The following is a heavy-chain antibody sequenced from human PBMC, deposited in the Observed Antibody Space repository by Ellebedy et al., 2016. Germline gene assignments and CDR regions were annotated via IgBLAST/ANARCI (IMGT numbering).Heavy chain of an antibody. CDR2: ISYDGSNK. V-gene: IGHV3-30*03. CDR1: GFTFSSYG. D-gene: IGHD5-24*01. Sequence: GESLKISXAASGFTFSSYGMHWVSQAPGKGLEWVAVISYDGSNKYYADSVKGRFTISRDNAKNSLYLQMNSLRAEDTALYYCARDRRDGPDYWGQGTLVTVSS. J-gene: IGHJ4*02. CDR3: ARDRRDGPDY.